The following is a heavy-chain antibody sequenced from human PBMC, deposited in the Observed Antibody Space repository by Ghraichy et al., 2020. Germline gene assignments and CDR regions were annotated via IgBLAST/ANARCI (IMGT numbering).Heavy chain of an antibody. V-gene: IGHV3-9*01. Sequence: GGSLRLSCAASGFTFDDYAMHWVRQVPGKGLEWVSGISWSNTYIGYADSVKGRFIISRDNAKNSLYLQMNSLRAEDTALYYCAKDLSADLGEDSYYVMDVVGQGTTVTVSS. CDR2: ISWSNTYI. CDR3: AKDLSADLGEDSYYVMDV. D-gene: IGHD3-16*01. J-gene: IGHJ6*02. CDR1: GFTFDDYA.